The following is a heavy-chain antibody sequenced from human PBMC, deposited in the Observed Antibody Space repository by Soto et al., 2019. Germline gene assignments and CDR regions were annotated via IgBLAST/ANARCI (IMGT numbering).Heavy chain of an antibody. D-gene: IGHD3-10*01. CDR2: IWYDGSNK. J-gene: IGHJ6*02. CDR3: ARDNPGDYYYYYGMGV. Sequence: RSLRRSCAASVFTFSRYGMYWVRQAPSKGLEWVAVIWYDGSNKYYAESVKGRFTISRDNSKNTLYLQMNSLRAEDTAVYYCARDNPGDYYYYYGMGVWGQGTMVTVSS. CDR1: VFTFSRYG. V-gene: IGHV3-33*07.